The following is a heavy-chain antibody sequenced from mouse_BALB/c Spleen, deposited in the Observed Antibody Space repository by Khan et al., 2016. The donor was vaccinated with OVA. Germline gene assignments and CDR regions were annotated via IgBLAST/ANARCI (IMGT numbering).Heavy chain of an antibody. J-gene: IGHJ2*01. Sequence: QVQLKESGAELVRPGASVKLSCKTSESIFPNYWFHWVKQGSGQGLEWIARIYPGTDNTYYNEKLKDKATLTVDKSSSTAYMQLSSLKSEDSAVYFCAREEALYYFDYWGQGTTLTVSS. CDR2: IYPGTDNT. V-gene: IGHV1-76*01. CDR1: ESIFPNYW. CDR3: AREEALYYFDY. D-gene: IGHD3-2*02.